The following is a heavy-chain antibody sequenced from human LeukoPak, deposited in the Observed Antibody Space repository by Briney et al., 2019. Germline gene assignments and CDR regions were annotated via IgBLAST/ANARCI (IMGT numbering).Heavy chain of an antibody. V-gene: IGHV4-31*03. CDR1: GGSISSGGYY. D-gene: IGHD5-24*01. CDR3: ARDWDGYNRFDY. J-gene: IGHJ4*02. CDR2: IYYSGST. Sequence: SETLSLTCTVSGGSISSGGYYWTWIRQHPGKGLEWIGYIYYSGSTYYNPSLKSRVTISVDASKNQFSLKLTSVTAADTAVYYCARDWDGYNRFDYWGQGTLVTVSS.